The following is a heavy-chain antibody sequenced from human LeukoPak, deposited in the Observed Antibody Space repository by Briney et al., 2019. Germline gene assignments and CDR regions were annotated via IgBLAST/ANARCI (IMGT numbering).Heavy chain of an antibody. CDR2: INPNSGGT. D-gene: IGHD3-22*01. J-gene: IGHJ4*02. CDR3: ARAYDSSGYLDY. CDR1: GYTFTGYY. Sequence: ASVKVSCKASGYTFTGYYMHWVRQAPGQGLEWMGWINPNSGGTNYAQKFQGRVTVTRDTSISTAYMELSRLRSDDTAVYYCARAYDSSGYLDYWGQGTLVTVSS. V-gene: IGHV1-2*02.